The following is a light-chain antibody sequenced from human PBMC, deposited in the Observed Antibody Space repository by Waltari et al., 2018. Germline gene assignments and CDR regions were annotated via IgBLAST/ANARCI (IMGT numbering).Light chain of an antibody. CDR2: WAS. V-gene: IGKV4-1*01. Sequence: DIVMTQSPDSPAVSLGERATINCKSSQSVLYSGNNRNYLAWYQQKPGQPPRLLIYWASTRESGVPDRFSGSGSGTDFTLTISSLQAEDVAVYYCQQYDEIPLTFGGGTKVEIK. J-gene: IGKJ4*01. CDR1: QSVLYSGNNRNY. CDR3: QQYDEIPLT.